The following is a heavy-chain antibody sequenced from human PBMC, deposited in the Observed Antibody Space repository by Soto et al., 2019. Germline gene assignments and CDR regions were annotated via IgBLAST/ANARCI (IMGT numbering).Heavy chain of an antibody. V-gene: IGHV4-30-4*01. CDR3: ARESYYYDSSGSNFDY. Sequence: SETLSLTCTGSCGSSSSGDYYWSWIRQPPGKGLEWIGYIYYSGSTYYNPSLKSRVTISVDTSKNQFSLKLSSVTAADTAVYYCARESYYYDSSGSNFDYWGQGTLVTAPQ. D-gene: IGHD3-22*01. J-gene: IGHJ4*02. CDR2: IYYSGST. CDR1: CGSSSSGDYY.